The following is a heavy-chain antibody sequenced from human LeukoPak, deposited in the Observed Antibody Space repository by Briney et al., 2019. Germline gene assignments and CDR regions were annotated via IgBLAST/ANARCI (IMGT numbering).Heavy chain of an antibody. CDR3: AKDAAMTTIYYFDY. V-gene: IGHV3-23*01. CDR2: ISGSGGST. D-gene: IGHD2-21*02. CDR1: GFTFSSYA. Sequence: PGGSLRLSCAASGFTFSSYAMSWVRQAPGKGLEWVSAISGSGGSTYYADSVKGRFTISRDNSKNTLSLQMNSLRNEDTAVYYCAKDAAMTTIYYFDYWGQGTLVTVSS. J-gene: IGHJ4*02.